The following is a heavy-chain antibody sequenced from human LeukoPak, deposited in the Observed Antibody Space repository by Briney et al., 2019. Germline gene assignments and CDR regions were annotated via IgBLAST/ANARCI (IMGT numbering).Heavy chain of an antibody. Sequence: SGGSLRLSCAASGFSFSVYEMHWVRQAPGKGLEWISDISSSGTTTYYADSVRGRFSISRDNAKNSLYLQMNSLRAEDTAVYYCTRAPLFGQYQPDHWGQGTLVTVSS. CDR1: GFSFSVYE. J-gene: IGHJ5*02. V-gene: IGHV3-48*03. CDR2: ISSSGTTT. CDR3: TRAPLFGQYQPDH. D-gene: IGHD2-2*01.